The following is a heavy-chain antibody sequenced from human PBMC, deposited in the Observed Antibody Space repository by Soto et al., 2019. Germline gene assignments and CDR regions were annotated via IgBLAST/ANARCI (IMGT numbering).Heavy chain of an antibody. Sequence: GGSLRLSCAASGFTFSSYAMSWVRQAPGKGLEWVSAISGSGGSTYYADSVKGRFTISRDNSKNTLYLQMNSLRAEDTAVYYYAKDLCGEFCAPRGYSYGFDYWGQGTLVTVS. V-gene: IGHV3-23*01. CDR1: GFTFSSYA. CDR3: AKDLCGEFCAPRGYSYGFDY. CDR2: ISGSGGST. J-gene: IGHJ4*02. D-gene: IGHD5-18*01.